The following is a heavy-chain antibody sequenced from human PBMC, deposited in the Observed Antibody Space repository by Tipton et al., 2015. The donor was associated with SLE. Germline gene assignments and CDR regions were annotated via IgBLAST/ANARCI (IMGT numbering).Heavy chain of an antibody. D-gene: IGHD5-12*01. Sequence: QLVQSGPEVKKTGESLKISCKGSGYTLTTYWIGWVRQMPGKGLEWMGIVYPGDSKTRYSPSFQGQVTFSADKSISTAYLEWSSLKASDTAMYYCATPAGNSGFPDVFDIWGQGTMVTVSS. CDR1: GYTLTTYW. CDR3: ATPAGNSGFPDVFDI. V-gene: IGHV5-51*03. J-gene: IGHJ3*02. CDR2: VYPGDSKT.